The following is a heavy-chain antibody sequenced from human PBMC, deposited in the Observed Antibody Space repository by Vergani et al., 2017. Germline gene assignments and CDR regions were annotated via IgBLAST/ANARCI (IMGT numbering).Heavy chain of an antibody. D-gene: IGHD3-22*01. V-gene: IGHV4-39*01. Sequence: QLQLQESGPGLVKPSETLSLTCTVSGGSISSSSYYWGWIRQPPGKGLEWIGSIYYSGSTYYNPSLKSRVTISVDTSKNQFSLKLSSVTAAYTAVYYCARHSVVVIRPNWFDPWGQGTLVTVSS. CDR1: GGSISSSSYY. CDR3: ARHSVVVIRPNWFDP. CDR2: IYYSGST. J-gene: IGHJ5*02.